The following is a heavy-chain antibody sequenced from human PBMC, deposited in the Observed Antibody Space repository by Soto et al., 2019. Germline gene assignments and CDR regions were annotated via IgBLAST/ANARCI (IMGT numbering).Heavy chain of an antibody. Sequence: QVQLVESGGGVVQPGGSVRLSCAASGFTFSSYAMHWVRQAPGKGLEWVAGISYDGRNKFSADSVKGRFTISRDNSQNTLYLQMNSLRPEDTAVYYCAKETSRFAVPPALDYWGQGTLVTVS. D-gene: IGHD2-2*01. CDR1: GFTFSSYA. CDR2: ISYDGRNK. CDR3: AKETSRFAVPPALDY. J-gene: IGHJ4*02. V-gene: IGHV3-30*18.